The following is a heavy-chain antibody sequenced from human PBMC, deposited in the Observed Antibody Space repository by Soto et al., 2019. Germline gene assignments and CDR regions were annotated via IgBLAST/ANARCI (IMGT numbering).Heavy chain of an antibody. CDR1: GFTFSSYA. CDR3: AKSWKQRFLEWLQLDY. J-gene: IGHJ4*02. CDR2: ISGSGGST. D-gene: IGHD3-3*01. Sequence: GGSLRLSCAASGFTFSSYAMSWVRQAPGKGLEWVSAISGSGGSTYYADSVKGRFTISRDNSKNTLYLQMNSLRAEDTAVYYCAKSWKQRFLEWLQLDYWGQGTLVTVSS. V-gene: IGHV3-23*01.